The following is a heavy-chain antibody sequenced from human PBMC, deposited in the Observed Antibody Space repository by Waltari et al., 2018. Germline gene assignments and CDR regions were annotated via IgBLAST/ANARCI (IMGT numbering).Heavy chain of an antibody. CDR3: ARGDYDSLY. D-gene: IGHD3-22*01. V-gene: IGHV3-53*01. CDR1: GFPVTCTY. CDR2: IYGGGST. Sequence: EVQLVESGGGLIQPGGSLRLSCAASGFPVTCTYMRWARQAPGKGLEWVSVIYGGGSTYDADSVKGRFTISRDNSKNTLYLQMNSLRAEDTAVYYCARGDYDSLYWGQGTLVTVSS. J-gene: IGHJ4*02.